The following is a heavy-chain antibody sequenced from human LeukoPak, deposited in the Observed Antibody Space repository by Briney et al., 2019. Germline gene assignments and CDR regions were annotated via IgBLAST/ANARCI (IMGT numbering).Heavy chain of an antibody. D-gene: IGHD3-16*01. J-gene: IGHJ4*02. CDR2: IYYSGST. V-gene: IGHV4-59*01. CDR1: GGSISSYY. Sequence: SETLSLTCTVSGGSISSYYWSWIRQPPGKGLEWIGSIYYSGSTNYIPSLKSRVTISVDTSKNQFSLKLSSMTAADTAVYYCARDPTGEYYFDYWGQGTLVTVSS. CDR3: ARDPTGEYYFDY.